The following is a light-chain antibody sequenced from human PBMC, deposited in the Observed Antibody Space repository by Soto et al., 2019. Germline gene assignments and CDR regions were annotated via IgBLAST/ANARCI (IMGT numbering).Light chain of an antibody. CDR1: SSNIRSNT. Sequence: QSVLTQPPSASGTPGQRVTISCFGSSSNIRSNTVNWYQQLPGTAPKLLIYSNDQRPSGVPDRFSGSKSGTSASLAISGLQSEDEADYYCAAWDDSLNCYVFGTGTKVTVL. V-gene: IGLV1-44*01. CDR3: AAWDDSLNCYV. CDR2: SND. J-gene: IGLJ1*01.